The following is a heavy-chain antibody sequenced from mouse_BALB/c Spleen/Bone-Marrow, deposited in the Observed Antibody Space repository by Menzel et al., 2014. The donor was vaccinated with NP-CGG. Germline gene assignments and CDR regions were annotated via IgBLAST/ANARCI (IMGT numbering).Heavy chain of an antibody. CDR3: TRRGLYYAYAIDY. CDR2: IHYSGST. Sequence: EVQRVESGPDLVKPSPSLSLTCTVTGYPITSGYSWLWIRQFPGNKLELMGYIHYSGSTNYNPSLKSRISITRDTSKNQFFLQLNSVTTEDTATYYSTRRGLYYAYAIDYWGQGTSVTVSS. D-gene: IGHD2-1*01. J-gene: IGHJ4*01. V-gene: IGHV3-1*02. CDR1: GYPITSGYS.